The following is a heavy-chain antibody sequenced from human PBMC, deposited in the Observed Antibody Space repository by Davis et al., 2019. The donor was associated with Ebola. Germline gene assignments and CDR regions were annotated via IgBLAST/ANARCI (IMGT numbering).Heavy chain of an antibody. CDR1: GFTFSSYW. CDR2: IKQDGSEK. CDR3: ASGPSGILEYYFDY. Sequence: GGSLRLSCAASGFTFSSYWMSWVRQAPGKGLEWVANIKQDGSEKYYVDSVKGRFTISRDNAKNSLYLQMNSLRAEDTAVYYCASGPSGILEYYFDYWGQGTLVTVSS. D-gene: IGHD1-26*01. V-gene: IGHV3-7*03. J-gene: IGHJ4*02.